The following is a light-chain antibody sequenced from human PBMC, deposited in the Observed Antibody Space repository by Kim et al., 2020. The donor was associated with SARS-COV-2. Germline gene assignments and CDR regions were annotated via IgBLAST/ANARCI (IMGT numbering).Light chain of an antibody. J-gene: IGLJ1*01. CDR3: ASWDDSLNGYV. CDR2: ADD. Sequence: QSVLTQPPSASGTPGQRVVMSCAGSSSNIGGNTVNWYQQFPGAAPKLLIFADDQRPSGVPDRFSASKSGTSASLAITGLQSEDEADYYCASWDDSLNGYVFGTGTWVTVL. CDR1: SSNIGGNT. V-gene: IGLV1-44*01.